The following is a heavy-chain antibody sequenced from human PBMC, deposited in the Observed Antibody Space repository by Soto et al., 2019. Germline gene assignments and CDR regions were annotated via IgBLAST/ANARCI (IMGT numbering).Heavy chain of an antibody. CDR1: GGSISSSDYF. D-gene: IGHD5-18*01. J-gene: IGHJ5*02. CDR3: ARVPTAMVIFWFDP. Sequence: NPSETLSLTCTVSGGSISSSDYFWGWIRQPPGKGLEWIGSICYSGSTYYNPSLQSRFTISRDNAKNSLYLQMNSLRAEDTAVYYCARVPTAMVIFWFDPWGQGTLVTVSS. CDR2: ICYSGST. V-gene: IGHV4-39*02.